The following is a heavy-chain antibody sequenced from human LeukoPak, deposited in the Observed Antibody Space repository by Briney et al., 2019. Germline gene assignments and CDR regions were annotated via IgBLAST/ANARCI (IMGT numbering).Heavy chain of an antibody. Sequence: GGSLRLSCAASGFTFSNYGMNWVRQAPGKGLEWVAVISNNGNNKNYPDSMEGRFTISRDNSRNTLYLQMNSLRAEDTAVYYYARHVEPYYYYAMDVWGQGTTVTVS. CDR1: GFTFSNYG. V-gene: IGHV3-30*03. CDR2: ISNNGNNK. CDR3: ARHVEPYYYYAMDV. D-gene: IGHD5-24*01. J-gene: IGHJ6*02.